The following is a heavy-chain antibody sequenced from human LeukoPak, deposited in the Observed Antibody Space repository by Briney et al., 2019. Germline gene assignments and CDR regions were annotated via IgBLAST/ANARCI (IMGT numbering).Heavy chain of an antibody. CDR2: VRGSGART. D-gene: IGHD3-22*01. Sequence: GASLRLSCAASGFTFSRYAMTWVRKAQGKGLACPSSVRGSGARTDYADSVKGRFTISRDNSKNTLHLQMNSLRAEDTAVYYCAKARIVVIPPADALDVWGQGTLVTVSS. CDR3: AKARIVVIPPADALDV. J-gene: IGHJ3*01. V-gene: IGHV3-23*01. CDR1: GFTFSRYA.